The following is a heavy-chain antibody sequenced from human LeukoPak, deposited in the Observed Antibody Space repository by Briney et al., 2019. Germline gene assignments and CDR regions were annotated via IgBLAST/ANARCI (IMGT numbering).Heavy chain of an antibody. V-gene: IGHV3-23*01. D-gene: IGHD2-21*01. J-gene: IGHJ4*02. CDR1: GITLSNYG. CDR2: ISGTGGST. CDR3: AKRGVVIRVILVGFHKEANYFDS. Sequence: GGSLRLSCAVSGITLSNYGMSWVRQAPGKGLEWVAGISGTGGSTKYADSVKGRFTVSRDNAKNTPYLQMNSLRAEDTAVYFCAKRGVVIRVILVGFHKEANYFDSWGQGALVTVSS.